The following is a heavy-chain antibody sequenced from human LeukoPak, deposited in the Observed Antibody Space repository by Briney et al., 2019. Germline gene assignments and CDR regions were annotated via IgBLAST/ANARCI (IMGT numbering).Heavy chain of an antibody. CDR3: AKDGTGYSSSWYVY. D-gene: IGHD6-13*01. CDR2: ISGSGGST. V-gene: IGHV3-23*01. J-gene: IGHJ4*02. Sequence: PGGSLRLSCAASGFTFSSYAMSWVRRAPGKGLEWVSAISGSGGSTYYADSVKGRFTISRDNSKNTLYLQTNSLRAEDTAVYYCAKDGTGYSSSWYVYWGQGTLVTVSS. CDR1: GFTFSSYA.